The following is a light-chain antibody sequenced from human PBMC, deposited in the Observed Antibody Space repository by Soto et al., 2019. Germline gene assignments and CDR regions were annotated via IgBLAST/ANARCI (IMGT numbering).Light chain of an antibody. CDR2: RAY. CDR1: QSISDW. V-gene: IGKV1-5*03. CDR3: QYYDSESWT. Sequence: DIQMTQSPSTLSASVGDRVTITCRASQSISDWLAWYQQKPGKAPKVLIYRAYNLATGVPSRFSRIGSGIEFTLTISSVQPDDFATYYCQYYDSESWTFGQGTKVEIK. J-gene: IGKJ1*01.